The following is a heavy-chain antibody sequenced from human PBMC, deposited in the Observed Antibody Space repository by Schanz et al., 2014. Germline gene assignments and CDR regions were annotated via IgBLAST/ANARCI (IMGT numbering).Heavy chain of an antibody. CDR2: LSEGGGGT. CDR3: AKAADWPVTRFDP. J-gene: IGHJ5*02. CDR1: GFTFSSYA. Sequence: EVQLVESGGGLVQPGGSLRLSCAASGFTFSSYAMSWVRQAPGKGLEWVSALSEGGGGTHYADSVRGRFTISSDSSKNTLYLQMSSLRSDDTAVYYCAKAADWPVTRFDPWGQGTLGTVSP. V-gene: IGHV3-23*04. D-gene: IGHD3-9*01.